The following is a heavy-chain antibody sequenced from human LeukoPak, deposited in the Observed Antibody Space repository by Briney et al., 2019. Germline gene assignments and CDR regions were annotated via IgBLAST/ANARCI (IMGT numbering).Heavy chain of an antibody. CDR3: ARLQQPDY. V-gene: IGHV4-34*01. CDR1: GGSFSGYY. Sequence: SETLSLTCAVYGGSFSGYYWSWIRQPPGKGLEWIGEINHSGSTNYNPSLKSRVTISVDTSKNQFSLKLSSVTAADTAVYYCARLQQPDYWGQGTLVTVSS. CDR2: INHSGST. D-gene: IGHD6-13*01. J-gene: IGHJ4*02.